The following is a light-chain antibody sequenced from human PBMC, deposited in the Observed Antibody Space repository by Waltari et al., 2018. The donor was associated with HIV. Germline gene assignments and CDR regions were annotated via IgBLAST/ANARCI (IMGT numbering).Light chain of an antibody. CDR2: AAS. V-gene: IGKV1-39*01. CDR1: QSISNY. Sequence: DIQMTQSPSSLSASVGDRVTITCRASQSISNYLNWYQQKPGRAPKVLIYAASSLQSGVPSRFSGSGSGTDFTLTISSLQPEDFATYYCQQSYTTPQSFGPGTKVDIK. CDR3: QQSYTTPQS. J-gene: IGKJ3*01.